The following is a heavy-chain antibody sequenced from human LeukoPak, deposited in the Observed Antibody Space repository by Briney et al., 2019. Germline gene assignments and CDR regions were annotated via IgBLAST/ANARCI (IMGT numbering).Heavy chain of an antibody. D-gene: IGHD3-10*01. CDR2: IIPILGIA. CDR3: ARDRFGEHAIWFDP. V-gene: IGHV1-69*04. J-gene: IGHJ5*02. Sequence: SVKVSCKPSGGTFSSYAISWVRQAPGQGLEWMGRIIPILGIANYAQKFQGRVTITADKSTSTAYMELSSLRSEDTAVYYCARDRFGEHAIWFDPWGQGTLVTVSS. CDR1: GGTFSSYA.